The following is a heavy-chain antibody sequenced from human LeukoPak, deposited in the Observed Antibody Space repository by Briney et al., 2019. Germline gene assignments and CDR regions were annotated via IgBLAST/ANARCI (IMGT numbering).Heavy chain of an antibody. CDR3: ARGRARLAYCGGDCYSPIGY. CDR1: GFTFSSYS. CDR2: ISSSSSYI. D-gene: IGHD2-21*02. J-gene: IGHJ4*02. Sequence: GGSLRLSCAASGFTFSSYSMNWVRQAPGKGLEWVSSISSSSSYIYYADSVKGRFTISRDNAKNSLYLQMNSLRAEDTAVYYCARGRARLAYCGGDCYSPIGYWGQGTLVTVSS. V-gene: IGHV3-21*01.